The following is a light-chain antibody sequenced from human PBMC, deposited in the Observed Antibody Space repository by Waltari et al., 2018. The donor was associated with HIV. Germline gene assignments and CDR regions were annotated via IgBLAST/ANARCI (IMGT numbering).Light chain of an antibody. CDR3: QQSYSSPWT. J-gene: IGKJ1*01. CDR1: QTINTY. CDR2: DAS. V-gene: IGKV1-39*01. Sequence: DIQMTQSPSSLSASEGDRVTDTCRASQTINTYLNWYQQKPGKAPKLLIYDASSLQSGVPSRFSGSGSGTDFTLTVSSLQAEDFATYYCQQSYSSPWTFGQGTKVEIK.